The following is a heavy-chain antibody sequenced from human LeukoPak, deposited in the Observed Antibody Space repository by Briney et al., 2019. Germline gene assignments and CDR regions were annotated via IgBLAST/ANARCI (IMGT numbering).Heavy chain of an antibody. Sequence: ASVEVSCKTSGYTFTSYGIGWVRQAPGQGLEWMAWIYNGNTNYAQNLQGRVTVTTDTSTTTAYMELRSLRSDDTAVYYCTRDRSTSGSQNYWGQGTLVTVSS. CDR3: TRDRSTSGSQNY. J-gene: IGHJ4*02. CDR2: IYNGNT. V-gene: IGHV1-18*01. CDR1: GYTFTSYG. D-gene: IGHD1-26*01.